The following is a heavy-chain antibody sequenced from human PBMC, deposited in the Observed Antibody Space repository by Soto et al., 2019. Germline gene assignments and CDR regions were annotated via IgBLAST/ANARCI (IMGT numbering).Heavy chain of an antibody. Sequence: QVKLQQWGAGLLKPSETLSLTCAVYGGSFSGYYWSWIRQPPGKGLERIGEINHSGSTNYNTSLKSLVTISVDTSKTQFSLKLSSVTAADTAVYYCASPSYDSSGYYLPYFDYWGQGTLVTVSS. CDR2: INHSGST. CDR1: GGSFSGYY. CDR3: ASPSYDSSGYYLPYFDY. V-gene: IGHV4-34*01. J-gene: IGHJ4*02. D-gene: IGHD3-22*01.